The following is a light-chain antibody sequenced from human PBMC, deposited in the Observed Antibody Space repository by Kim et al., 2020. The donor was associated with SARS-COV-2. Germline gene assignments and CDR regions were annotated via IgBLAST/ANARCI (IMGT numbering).Light chain of an antibody. CDR2: DNN. J-gene: IGLJ2*01. Sequence: GQGDTTTFTSNSSNIRTNYVSWYQQYPGTAPILLIYDNNKRPSGIPDRFSGSNSGTAASLGITGLQAGDEADYHCGTWDTSLTAGVFGGGTKVTVL. V-gene: IGLV1-51*01. CDR3: GTWDTSLTAGV. CDR1: SSNIRTNY.